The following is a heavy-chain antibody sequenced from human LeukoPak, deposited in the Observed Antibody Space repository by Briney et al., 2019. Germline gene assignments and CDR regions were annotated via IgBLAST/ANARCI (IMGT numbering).Heavy chain of an antibody. CDR2: IYSGGST. CDR1: GFTVSSNY. D-gene: IGHD3-22*01. V-gene: IGHV3-53*01. CDR3: ARDRDSSGYYYV. J-gene: IGHJ4*02. Sequence: GGSLRLSCAASGFTVSSNYMSWVRQAPGKGLEWVSVIYSGGSTYYADSVKGRFTISRDNSKSTLYLQMNSLRAEDTAVYYCARDRDSSGYYYVWGQGTLVTVSS.